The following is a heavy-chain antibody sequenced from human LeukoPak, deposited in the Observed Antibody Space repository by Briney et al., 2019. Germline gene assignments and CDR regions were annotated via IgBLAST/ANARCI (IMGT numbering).Heavy chain of an antibody. CDR1: GFTFSSYA. J-gene: IGHJ5*02. D-gene: IGHD2-2*01. Sequence: PGGSLRLSCAASGFTFSSYAMSWVRQAPGKGLEWVSAISGSGGSTYYADSVKGRFTISRDNSKNTLYLQMNSLRAEDTAVYYCARYPVGYCSSTSCYHNWFDPWGQGTLVTVSS. CDR2: ISGSGGST. V-gene: IGHV3-23*01. CDR3: ARYPVGYCSSTSCYHNWFDP.